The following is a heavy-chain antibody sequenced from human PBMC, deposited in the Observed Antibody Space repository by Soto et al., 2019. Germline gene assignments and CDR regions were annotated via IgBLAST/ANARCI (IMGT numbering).Heavy chain of an antibody. CDR2: IIPILGIA. Sequence: QVQLVQSGAEVKKPGSSVKVSCKASGGTFSSYTISWVRQAPGQGLEWMGRIIPILGIANYAQKFQGRVTITADKSTGTACTELSRLRSEDTAVYYCARDDSSSWQPSHYYYYGMEVWGQGPTVTVSS. CDR1: GGTFSSYT. CDR3: ARDDSSSWQPSHYYYYGMEV. J-gene: IGHJ6*02. V-gene: IGHV1-69*08. D-gene: IGHD6-13*01.